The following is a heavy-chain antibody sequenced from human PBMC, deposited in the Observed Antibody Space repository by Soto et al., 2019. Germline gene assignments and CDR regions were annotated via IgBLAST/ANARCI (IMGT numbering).Heavy chain of an antibody. D-gene: IGHD3-22*01. J-gene: IGHJ4*02. CDR1: GGSISSGGYY. V-gene: IGHV4-31*03. CDR3: AGGALDYYDSSCSHGVFDY. CDR2: IYYSWST. Sequence: QVQLQESGPGLVKPSQTLSLTCTVSGGSISSGGYYWSWLRQHPGKGLEWFGYIYYSWSTYYNPSFKSRVTVSVDTSKNQLSLNLSPVTAADTAVDYCAGGALDYYDSSCSHGVFDYWVQGTLLTVSS.